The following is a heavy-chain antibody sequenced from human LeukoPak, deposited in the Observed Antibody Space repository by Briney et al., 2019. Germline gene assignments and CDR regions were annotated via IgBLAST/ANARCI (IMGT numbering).Heavy chain of an antibody. Sequence: ASVKVSCKASGYTFLNYWMHWVRQAPGQGLEWMGWINPNSGDTNYAQKFQGRVTMTRDMSINTAYMELSRLGSDDTAVYYCARDHELLELRYYFDYWGQGTLVTVSS. D-gene: IGHD1-7*01. CDR1: GYTFLNYW. V-gene: IGHV1-2*02. J-gene: IGHJ4*02. CDR3: ARDHELLELRYYFDY. CDR2: INPNSGDT.